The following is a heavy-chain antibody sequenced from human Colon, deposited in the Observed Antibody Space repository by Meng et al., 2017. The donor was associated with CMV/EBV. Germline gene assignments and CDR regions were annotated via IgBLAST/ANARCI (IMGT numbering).Heavy chain of an antibody. CDR2: MYFSGIA. CDR3: ARDLTNKWFYY. V-gene: IGHV4-39*07. Sequence: QLQESGPGLVKPAETLSLTHTASGDPISSGSHSWAWFRQPPGKRLEWIGSMYFSGIADYNPSLKSRVTISLHATQKQFSLRLTSVTAADSAVYFCARDLTNKWFYYWGQGTLVTVSS. J-gene: IGHJ4*02. D-gene: IGHD1-26*01. CDR1: GDPISSGSHS.